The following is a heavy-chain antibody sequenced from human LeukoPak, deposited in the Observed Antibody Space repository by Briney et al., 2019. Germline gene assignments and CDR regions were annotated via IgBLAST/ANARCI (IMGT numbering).Heavy chain of an antibody. J-gene: IGHJ4*02. CDR2: IYPGDSDT. Sequence: GASLQISCKGSGYRFTSYWIGWVRPMPGKGLEWMGIIYPGDSDTRYSPSFQGQVTISADKSISTAYLQWSSLKASDTAMYYCARHYYYDSSGYYPSIDYWGQGTLVTVSS. CDR1: GYRFTSYW. V-gene: IGHV5-51*01. CDR3: ARHYYYDSSGYYPSIDY. D-gene: IGHD3-22*01.